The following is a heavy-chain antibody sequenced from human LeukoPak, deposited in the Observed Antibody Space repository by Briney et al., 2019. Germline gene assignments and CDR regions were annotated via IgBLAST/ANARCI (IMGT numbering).Heavy chain of an antibody. Sequence: GGSLRLSCAASGFNFRNYAMSWVRQAPGKGLEWVSGIGGSGGSRYSADSVKGRFTISRDNSKNTLYLQMNSLRAEDTAVYYCATSVDTANYYYMDVWGKGTTVTVSS. V-gene: IGHV3-23*01. D-gene: IGHD5-18*01. J-gene: IGHJ6*03. CDR1: GFNFRNYA. CDR2: IGGSGGSR. CDR3: ATSVDTANYYYMDV.